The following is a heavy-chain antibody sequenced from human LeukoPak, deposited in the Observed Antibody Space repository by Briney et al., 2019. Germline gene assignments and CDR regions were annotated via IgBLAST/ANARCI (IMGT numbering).Heavy chain of an antibody. Sequence: GGSLRLSCAASEFTFVRYAMNWVRQAPGKGLEWVSYISSSSFKIGYADSVKGRFTISRDNSKNSLYLRMDSLRVEDTAVYYCVRDPSYGSSWYYYMDVWGKGTTVTVSS. CDR2: ISSSSFKI. J-gene: IGHJ6*03. D-gene: IGHD6-13*01. CDR3: VRDPSYGSSWYYYMDV. V-gene: IGHV3-48*04. CDR1: EFTFVRYA.